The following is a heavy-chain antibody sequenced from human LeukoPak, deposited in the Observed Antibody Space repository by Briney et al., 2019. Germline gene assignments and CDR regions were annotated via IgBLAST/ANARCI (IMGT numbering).Heavy chain of an antibody. V-gene: IGHV4-38-2*02. J-gene: IGHJ4*02. D-gene: IGHD4-23*01. CDR3: ARESVVHYYFDY. CDR2: INHSGST. CDR1: DYSISTDYY. Sequence: SETLSLTCTVSDYSISTDYYWGWIRQPPGKGLEWIGSINHSGSTYYNPSLWSRVTISVDTSKNQFSMKLTSVTAADTAVYYCARESVVHYYFDYWGQGTLVTVSS.